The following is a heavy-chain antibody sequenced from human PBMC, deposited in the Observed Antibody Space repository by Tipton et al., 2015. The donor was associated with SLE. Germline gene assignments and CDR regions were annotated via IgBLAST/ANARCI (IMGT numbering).Heavy chain of an antibody. CDR1: GGSISSSSYY. CDR3: ARTKLRYFDWPYNWFDP. J-gene: IGHJ5*02. D-gene: IGHD3-9*01. CDR2: IYYSGST. Sequence: LRLSCTVSGGSISSSSYYWGWIRQPPGKGLEWIGSIYYSGSTYYNPSLKSRVTISVDTSKNQFSLKLSSVTAADTAVYYCARTKLRYFDWPYNWFDPWGQGTLVIASS. V-gene: IGHV4-39*07.